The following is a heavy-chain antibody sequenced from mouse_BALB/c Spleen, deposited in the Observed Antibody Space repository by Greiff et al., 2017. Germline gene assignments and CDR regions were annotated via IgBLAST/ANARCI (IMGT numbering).Heavy chain of an antibody. CDR3: ASYDGYYEGAMDY. D-gene: IGHD2-3*01. CDR1: GFSLTSYG. Sequence: QVQLQQSGPGLVQPSQSLSITCTVSGFSLTSYGVHWVRQSPGKGLEWLGVIWSGGSTDYNAAFISRLSISKDNSKSQVFFKMNSLQANDTAIYYCASYDGYYEGAMDYWGQGTSVTVSS. V-gene: IGHV2-2*02. J-gene: IGHJ4*01. CDR2: IWSGGST.